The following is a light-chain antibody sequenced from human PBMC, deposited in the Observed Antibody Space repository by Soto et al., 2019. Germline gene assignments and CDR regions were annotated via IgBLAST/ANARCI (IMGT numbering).Light chain of an antibody. CDR3: QQRSNWPA. J-gene: IGKJ1*01. CDR1: QSVSSY. CDR2: DAS. Sequence: EIVLTQSPATLSLSPGERATLSCRASQSVSSYLAWYQQKPGQAPRLLIYDASNRATGIPARFSGSGSGTDFTLTIRSLEPDDFAVYYCQQRSNWPAFGQGTKVEIK. V-gene: IGKV3-11*01.